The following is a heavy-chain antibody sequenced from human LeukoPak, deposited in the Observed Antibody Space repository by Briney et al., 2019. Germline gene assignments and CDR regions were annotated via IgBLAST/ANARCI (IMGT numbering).Heavy chain of an antibody. CDR2: INHSGST. CDR1: GGSFSGYY. J-gene: IGHJ4*02. CDR3: ASGTDSRKLGY. D-gene: IGHD4-11*01. Sequence: KPSETLSLTCAVYGGSFSGYYWSWIRQPPGKGLEWIGEINHSGSTNYNPSLRSRVTVSLDTPENQFSLKMSSVTAADTAVYYCASGTDSRKLGYWGQGTLVTVSS. V-gene: IGHV4-34*01.